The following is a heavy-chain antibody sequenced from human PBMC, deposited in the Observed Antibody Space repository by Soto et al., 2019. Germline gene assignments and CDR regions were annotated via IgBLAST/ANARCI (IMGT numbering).Heavy chain of an antibody. CDR3: ARQPTTGDTDLWFDP. D-gene: IGHD2-21*01. CDR1: GGSISTSRSY. J-gene: IGHJ5*02. CDR2: IFYSGST. V-gene: IGHV4-39*01. Sequence: QLQLLESGPGLVKASDTLSLTCSVSGGSISTSRSYWAWIRQPPGKGLEWLANIFYSGSTFYNPSLASRVSVSVDTSKNEFSLKLRSVTAADTAVYYCARQPTTGDTDLWFDPWGQGTLVTVSS.